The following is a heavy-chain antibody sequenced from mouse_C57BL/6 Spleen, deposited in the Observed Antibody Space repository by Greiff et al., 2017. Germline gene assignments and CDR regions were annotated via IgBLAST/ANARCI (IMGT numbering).Heavy chain of an antibody. CDR2: ISNLAYSI. CDR1: GFTFSDYG. V-gene: IGHV5-15*01. CDR3: ARHEDYTAMDN. J-gene: IGHJ4*01. Sequence: EVQRVESGGGLVQPGGSLKISCAASGFTFSDYGMAWVRQAPRKGPEWVAFISNLAYSIYDADTVTGRFTIARENAKNTLYLEMSSLRSEDTAMYYCARHEDYTAMDNWGQGTSVTVAS. D-gene: IGHD2-12*01.